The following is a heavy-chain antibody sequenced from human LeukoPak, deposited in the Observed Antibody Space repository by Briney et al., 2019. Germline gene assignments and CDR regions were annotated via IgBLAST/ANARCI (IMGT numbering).Heavy chain of an antibody. CDR1: GFTFSSYS. D-gene: IGHD6-13*01. V-gene: IGHV3-21*01. CDR3: ARDGSSWITGGGAFDI. CDR2: ISSSSSYI. Sequence: PGGSLRLSCAASGFTFSSYSMTWVRQAPGKGLEWVSSISSSSSYIYYADSVKGRFTISRDNAKNSLYLQMNSLRAEDTAVYYCARDGSSWITGGGAFDIWGQGTMVTVSS. J-gene: IGHJ3*02.